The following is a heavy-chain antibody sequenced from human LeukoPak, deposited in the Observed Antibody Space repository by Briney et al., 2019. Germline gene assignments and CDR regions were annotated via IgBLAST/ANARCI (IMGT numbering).Heavy chain of an antibody. V-gene: IGHV3-74*01. CDR1: GFTFSRYW. J-gene: IGHJ3*02. CDR3: AKDLRDYYDSSGQPDAFDI. D-gene: IGHD3-22*01. CDR2: LNPDGSTT. Sequence: GESLRLSCAASGFTFSRYWIHWVRQAPGKGLEWVSRLNPDGSTTSYADSVKGRFTISRDNAKNSLYLQMNSLRAEDTAVYYCAKDLRDYYDSSGQPDAFDIWGQGTMVTVSS.